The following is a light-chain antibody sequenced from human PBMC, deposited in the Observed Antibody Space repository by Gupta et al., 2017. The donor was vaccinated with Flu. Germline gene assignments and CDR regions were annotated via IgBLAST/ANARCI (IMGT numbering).Light chain of an antibody. CDR2: PAS. J-gene: IGKJ2*01. V-gene: IGKV1-39*01. CDR3: QQTYSAPHT. Sequence: DLQMTQSPSSLSASVGDRVTITCRASQSVSKFLNWYQQKPRNAPKLLVSPASSLQSGVPSRFSGSGYGTDFTLTISSLQPDDFATYYCQQTYSAPHTFGQGTTLEIK. CDR1: QSVSKF.